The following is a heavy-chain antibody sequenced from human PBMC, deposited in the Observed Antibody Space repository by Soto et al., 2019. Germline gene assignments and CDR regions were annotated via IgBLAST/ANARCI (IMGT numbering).Heavy chain of an antibody. Sequence: QVQLVQSGAEVRKPGSSVEVSCMASGSTFSSYTVNWVRQAPGQGLEWIGRIIPVLGVTHYARRFQGRVTITADRSRKKAYMELTSLTSEDTAVYYCARRRYCGVDCYNKFYYGMAVWGQGTTVTVSS. CDR2: IIPVLGVT. J-gene: IGHJ6*02. D-gene: IGHD2-21*02. CDR3: ARRRYCGVDCYNKFYYGMAV. CDR1: GSTFSSYT. V-gene: IGHV1-69*02.